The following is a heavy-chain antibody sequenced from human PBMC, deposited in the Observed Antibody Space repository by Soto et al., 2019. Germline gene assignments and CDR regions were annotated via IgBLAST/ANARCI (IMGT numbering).Heavy chain of an antibody. J-gene: IGHJ4*02. Sequence: GGSLRLSCAASGFTFSNYWIHWVRQAPGKGLVWVSRINSDGSITDYADSVKGRFTMSRDNVEKTVFLQMNSLITDDTAVYYCAPNWNLDYWGQGTLVTVSS. CDR3: APNWNLDY. D-gene: IGHD1-20*01. CDR2: INSDGSIT. CDR1: GFTFSNYW. V-gene: IGHV3-74*01.